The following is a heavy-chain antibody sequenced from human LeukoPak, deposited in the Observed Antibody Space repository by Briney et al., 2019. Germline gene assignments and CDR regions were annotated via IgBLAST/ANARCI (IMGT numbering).Heavy chain of an antibody. V-gene: IGHV3-48*03. CDR3: ASSRRKLVVRGGALDY. Sequence: GGSLRLSCAASGFTFSSYEMNWVRQAPGKGLEWVSCISSSGSTIYYADSVKGRFTISRDNAKNSLYLQMNSLRAEDTAVYYCASSRRKLVVRGGALDYWGQGTLVTVSS. CDR2: ISSSGSTI. J-gene: IGHJ4*02. CDR1: GFTFSSYE. D-gene: IGHD3-10*01.